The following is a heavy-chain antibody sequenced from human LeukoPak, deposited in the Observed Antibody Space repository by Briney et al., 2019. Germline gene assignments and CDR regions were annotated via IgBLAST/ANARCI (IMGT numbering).Heavy chain of an antibody. J-gene: IGHJ6*03. D-gene: IGHD6-25*01. Sequence: SETLSLTCTVSGYSISNGYYWGWTRRPPGKGLEWIGTTYDSGASYYNPSVKSRVPIPEDMPKTHISLKMNSVTPADTPEFYFACSAEDSYYSSMDVWGEGATGTVSS. CDR2: TYDSGAS. CDR1: GYSISNGYY. CDR3: ACSAEDSYYSSMDV. V-gene: IGHV4-38-2*02.